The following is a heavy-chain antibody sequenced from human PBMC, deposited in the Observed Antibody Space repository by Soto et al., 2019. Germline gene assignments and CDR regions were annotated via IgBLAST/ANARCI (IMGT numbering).Heavy chain of an antibody. D-gene: IGHD3-16*01. Sequence: SETLSLTCSVSGVSMRNSYWTWIRQSAGKGLEWIGRISTSGNTNYNPSLNSRLTMSVDTSKNQVSLKLTSVTAAGTVVYYCARGGGVPALGDPWGQGTLVTVSS. CDR3: ARGGGVPALGDP. CDR1: GVSMRNSY. V-gene: IGHV4-4*07. J-gene: IGHJ5*02. CDR2: ISTSGNT.